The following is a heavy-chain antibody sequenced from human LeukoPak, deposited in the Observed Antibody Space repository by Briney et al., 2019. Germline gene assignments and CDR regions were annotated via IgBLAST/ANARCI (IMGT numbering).Heavy chain of an antibody. J-gene: IGHJ4*02. CDR1: GFTFSSYG. CDR2: IRYDGSNK. Sequence: GGSLRLSCAASGFTFSSYGMHWARQAPGKGLEWVAFIRYDGSNKYYADSVKGRFTISRDNSKNTLYLQMNSLRAEDTAVYYCARVYYYDSSGYLNPFDYWGQGTLVTVSS. D-gene: IGHD3-22*01. CDR3: ARVYYYDSSGYLNPFDY. V-gene: IGHV3-30*02.